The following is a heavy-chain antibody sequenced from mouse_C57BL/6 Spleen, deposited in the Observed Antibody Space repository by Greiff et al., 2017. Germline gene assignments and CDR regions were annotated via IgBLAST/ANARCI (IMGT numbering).Heavy chain of an antibody. Sequence: EVKLVESEGGLVQPGSSMKLSCTASGFTFSDYYMAWVRQVPEKGLEWVANINYDGSSTYYLDSLKSRFIISRDNAKNILYLQMSSLKSEDTATYYCARENGYYWYFDVWGKGTTVTVSS. D-gene: IGHD2-2*01. J-gene: IGHJ1*03. CDR3: ARENGYYWYFDV. CDR1: GFTFSDYY. CDR2: INYDGSST. V-gene: IGHV5-16*01.